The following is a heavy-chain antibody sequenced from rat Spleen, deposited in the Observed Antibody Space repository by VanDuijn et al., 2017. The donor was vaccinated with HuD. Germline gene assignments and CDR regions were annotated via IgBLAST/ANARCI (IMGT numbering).Heavy chain of an antibody. D-gene: IGHD1-12*01. CDR3: ATSPYYWYFDF. J-gene: IGHJ1*01. CDR2: ITNTGGSI. CDR1: GFTFNNYW. V-gene: IGHV5-31*01. Sequence: EVQLVESGGGLVQPGRSLKLSCVASGFTFNNYWMTWIRQAPGKGLEWVASITNTGGSIYYLDSVKGRFTLSRDNAKSTLYLQMDSLRSEDTATYYCATSPYYWYFDFWGPGTMVTVSS.